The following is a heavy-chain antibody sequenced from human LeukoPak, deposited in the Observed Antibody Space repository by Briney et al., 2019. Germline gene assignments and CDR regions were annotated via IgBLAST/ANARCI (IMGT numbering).Heavy chain of an antibody. Sequence: PGRSLRLSCAASGFTFSSYGMHWVRQAPGKGLEWVAVISYDGSNKYYADSVKGRFTISRDNSKNTLYLQMNSLRAEDTAVYYCARDRRLQLEFFEYWGQGILVTVTS. CDR2: ISYDGSNK. D-gene: IGHD5-24*01. CDR1: GFTFSSYG. CDR3: ARDRRLQLEFFEY. J-gene: IGHJ4*02. V-gene: IGHV3-30*03.